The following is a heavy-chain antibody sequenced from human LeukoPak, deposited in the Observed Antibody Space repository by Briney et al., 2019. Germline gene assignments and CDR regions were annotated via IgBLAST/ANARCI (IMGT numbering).Heavy chain of an antibody. CDR3: AKLSDDYYFYGMDV. D-gene: IGHD2-21*01. V-gene: IGHV3-23*01. CDR2: ISGRGGSP. CDR1: GFTFSRYS. J-gene: IGHJ6*02. Sequence: GGSLRLSCAASGFTFSRYSMSWVRQAPGKGLEWVSAISGRGGSPYYADSVKGRFTISRDSSKNTLYLQMSSLRAEDTAVYYCAKLSDDYYFYGMDVWGQGTTVTVSS.